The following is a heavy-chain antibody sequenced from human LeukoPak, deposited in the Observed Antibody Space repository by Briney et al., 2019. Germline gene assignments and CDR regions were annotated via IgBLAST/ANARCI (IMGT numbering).Heavy chain of an antibody. D-gene: IGHD2-15*01. J-gene: IGHJ5*02. CDR2: IYHSGST. CDR3: AREGYCSGGSCYDWFDP. V-gene: IGHV4-30-2*01. Sequence: PSETLSLTCAVYGGSFSGYSWSWIRQPPGKGLEWIGYIYHSGSTYYNPSLKSRVTISVNRSKNQFSLKLSSVTAADTAVYYCAREGYCSGGSCYDWFDPWGQGTLVTVSS. CDR1: GGSFSGYS.